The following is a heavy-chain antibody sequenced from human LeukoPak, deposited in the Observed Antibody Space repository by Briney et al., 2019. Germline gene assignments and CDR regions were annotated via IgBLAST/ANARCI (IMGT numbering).Heavy chain of an antibody. CDR3: ARLGKDY. V-gene: IGHV4-59*12. CDR2: IYYSGST. CDR1: GGSISNYY. J-gene: IGHJ4*02. Sequence: SSETLSLTCTVSGGSISNYYWSWIRQPPGKGLEWIGYIYYSGSTNYNPSLKSRVTISVDTSKNQFSLKLSSVTAADTAVYYCARLGKDYWGQGTLVTVSS.